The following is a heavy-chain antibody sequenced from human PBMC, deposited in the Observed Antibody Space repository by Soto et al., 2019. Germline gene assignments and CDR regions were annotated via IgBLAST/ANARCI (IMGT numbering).Heavy chain of an antibody. J-gene: IGHJ4*02. CDR3: ASRFDY. Sequence: PSETLSLTCAVYGGSFSGYYWSWIRQPPGKGLEWIGEINHSGSTNYNPSLKSRVTISVDTSKNQFSLKLSSVTAADTAVYYCASRFDYWGQGTLVPVSS. CDR1: GGSFSGYY. V-gene: IGHV4-34*01. CDR2: INHSGST.